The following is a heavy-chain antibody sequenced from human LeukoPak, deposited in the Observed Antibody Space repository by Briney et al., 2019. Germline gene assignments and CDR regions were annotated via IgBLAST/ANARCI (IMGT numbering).Heavy chain of an antibody. V-gene: IGHV4-59*01. D-gene: IGHD5-12*01. CDR2: IYYSGST. Sequence: SETLTLTCTVADGSISSYYGSWIRQPPGKVLEWSGYIYYSGSTKYNPSLKSQVTISVDTSNNQFSLKLSSVTAADTAVYYCGRGERVATILGLGALDYWGQGTLVTVSS. CDR3: GRGERVATILGLGALDY. J-gene: IGHJ4*02. CDR1: DGSISSYY.